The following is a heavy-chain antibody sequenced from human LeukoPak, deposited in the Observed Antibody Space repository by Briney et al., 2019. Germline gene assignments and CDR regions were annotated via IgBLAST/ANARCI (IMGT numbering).Heavy chain of an antibody. CDR2: IYYSGST. J-gene: IGHJ4*02. D-gene: IGHD1-26*01. CDR3: ARLSGSPHPPFDY. V-gene: IGHV4-59*08. Sequence: KPSETLSLTCTVSGGSISSYYWSWIRQPPGKGLEWIGYIYYSGSTYYNPSLKSRVTISVDTSKNQFSLRLSSVTAADTAVYYCARLSGSPHPPFDYWGQGTLVTVFS. CDR1: GGSISSYY.